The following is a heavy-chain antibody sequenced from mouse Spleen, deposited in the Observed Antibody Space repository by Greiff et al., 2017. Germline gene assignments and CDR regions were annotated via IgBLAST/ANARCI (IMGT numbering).Heavy chain of an antibody. CDR2: IYPRSGNT. CDR1: GYSFTSHG. CDR3: ARAGNYDYDENAMDY. D-gene: IGHD2-4*01. Sequence: QVQLKQSGAELARPGASVKLSCKASGYSFTSHGISWVKQRTGQGLEWIGEIYPRSGNTYYNEKFKGKATLTADKSSSTAYMEIRSLTSEDSSVYFCARAGNYDYDENAMDYWGQGTSVTVSS. V-gene: IGHV1-81*01. J-gene: IGHJ4*01.